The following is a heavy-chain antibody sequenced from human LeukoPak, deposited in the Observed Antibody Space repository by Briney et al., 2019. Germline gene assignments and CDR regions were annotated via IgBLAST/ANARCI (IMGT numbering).Heavy chain of an antibody. CDR1: GFTFSSYA. J-gene: IGHJ6*02. CDR2: ISYDGSNK. D-gene: IGHD2-2*01. CDR3: AREGYCSSTSCSDQDYYYYGMDV. V-gene: IGHV3-30-3*01. Sequence: PGGSLRLSCAASGFTFSSYAMHWVRQAPGKGLEWVAVISYDGSNKYYADSVKGRFTISRDNSKNTLYLQMNSLRAEDTAVYYCAREGYCSSTSCSDQDYYYYGMDVWGQGTTVTVSS.